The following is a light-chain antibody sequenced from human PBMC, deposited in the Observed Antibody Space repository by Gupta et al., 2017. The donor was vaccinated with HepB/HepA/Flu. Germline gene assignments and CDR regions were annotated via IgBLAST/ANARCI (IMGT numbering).Light chain of an antibody. CDR2: DDR. V-gene: IGLV3-21*03. CDR1: KIRRQS. CDR3: QVWESRSDHV. Sequence: SSLLPQPPSFSVAPGKTDRITCGGDKIRRQSVHWYQQKPGQAPVLVVDDDRDRHSGIPERFSGSNSGNTATLTISRGEAGDEADYYCQVWESRSDHVFGGGTKLTVL. J-gene: IGLJ2*01.